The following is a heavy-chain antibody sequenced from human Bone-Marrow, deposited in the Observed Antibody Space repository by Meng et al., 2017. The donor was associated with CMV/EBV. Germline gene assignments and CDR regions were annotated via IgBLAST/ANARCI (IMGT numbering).Heavy chain of an antibody. Sequence: SVKVSCKASGGTFSSYTISWVRQAPGQGLEWMGRIIPILGIANYAQKFQGRVTITADKSTSTAYMELSSLRSEDTAVYYCASTVVVPAATSYYYYYYGMAVWGPGNTVNFSS. CDR2: IIPILGIA. CDR1: GGTFSSYT. J-gene: IGHJ6*02. CDR3: ASTVVVPAATSYYYYYYGMAV. D-gene: IGHD2-2*01. V-gene: IGHV1-69*02.